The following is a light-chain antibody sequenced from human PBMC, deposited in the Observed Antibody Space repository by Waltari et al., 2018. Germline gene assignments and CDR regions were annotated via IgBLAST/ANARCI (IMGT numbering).Light chain of an antibody. CDR2: RND. CDR1: NSNIGTNS. J-gene: IGLJ2*01. CDR3: ATWDDSLIAPV. V-gene: IGLV1-47*01. Sequence: QSVLTQPPSASGTPGRRVIISCSGSNSNIGTNSIYWYQQLPGTAPKVLIYRNDQRPSGVPDRFSGSKSGTSASLAISGLRSEDGADYYCATWDDSLIAPVFGGGTKLTVL.